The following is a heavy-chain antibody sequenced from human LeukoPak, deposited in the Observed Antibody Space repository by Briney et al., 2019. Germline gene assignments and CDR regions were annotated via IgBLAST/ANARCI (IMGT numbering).Heavy chain of an antibody. D-gene: IGHD3-9*01. V-gene: IGHV3-23*01. CDR1: GFTFSNYA. J-gene: IGHJ4*02. CDR2: ISNSGAGT. CDR3: ARGGYYDILTGYQDYFDY. Sequence: GGSLRLSCAASGFTFSNYAMSWVRQAPGKGLEWVSTISNSGAGTYYADSVKGRFTISRDNAKNSLYLQMNSLRDEDTAVYYCARGGYYDILTGYQDYFDYWGQGTLVTVSS.